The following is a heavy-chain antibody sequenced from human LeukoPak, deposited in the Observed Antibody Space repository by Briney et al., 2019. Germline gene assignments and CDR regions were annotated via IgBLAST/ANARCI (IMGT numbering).Heavy chain of an antibody. Sequence: GGSLRLSCTASGFTFGDYAMSWVRQAPGKGLEWVSAISNSGVSTHYADSVKGRFTISRDNSKNTLFLHMNTLRADDMAVYYCAKDLYPHGRAEYFQHWGQGTLVTVSS. CDR2: ISNSGVST. CDR1: GFTFGDYA. J-gene: IGHJ1*01. V-gene: IGHV3-23*01. D-gene: IGHD2-2*02. CDR3: AKDLYPHGRAEYFQH.